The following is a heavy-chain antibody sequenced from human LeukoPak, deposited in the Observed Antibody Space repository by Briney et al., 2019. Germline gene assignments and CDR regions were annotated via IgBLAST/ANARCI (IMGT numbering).Heavy chain of an antibody. CDR1: GFTFSSYS. J-gene: IGHJ4*02. D-gene: IGHD3-9*01. Sequence: PGGSLRLSCAASGFTFSSYSMNWVRQAPGKGLEWVSSISSSSYIYYADSVKGRFTISRDNAKNSLYLQMNSLRAEDTAVYYCARMGDILTGYPVDYWGQGTLVTVSS. V-gene: IGHV3-21*01. CDR3: ARMGDILTGYPVDY. CDR2: ISSSSYI.